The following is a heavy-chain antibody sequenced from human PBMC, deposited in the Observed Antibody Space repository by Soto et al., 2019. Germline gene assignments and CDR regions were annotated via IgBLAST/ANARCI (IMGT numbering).Heavy chain of an antibody. V-gene: IGHV3-7*03. CDR1: GFIFSDYW. J-gene: IGHJ4*02. CDR3: VKDGGYCSSSTCYSPRNHYFDS. D-gene: IGHD2-2*01. CDR2: IKFDGSEK. Sequence: HPGGSLRLSXAASGFIFSDYWMSWVRQAPGKGPEWVANIKFDGSEKQYVDSVRGRFTISRDNSRNSLFLQMNSLRAGDTAVYYCVKDGGYCSSSTCYSPRNHYFDSWGQGTLVTVSS.